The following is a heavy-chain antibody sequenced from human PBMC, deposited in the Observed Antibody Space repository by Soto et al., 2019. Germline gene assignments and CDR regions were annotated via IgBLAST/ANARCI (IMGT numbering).Heavy chain of an antibody. Sequence: ASVKVSFKASGFAFTGYYIHWVRQAPGQGLEWMGWINANIGGTKYTQNFQGRVTITRDTSISTAYMELSRLRYDDTAVYFCTRLATFCSADSCYESQFGMDVWGQGTTVTVSS. V-gene: IGHV1-2*02. CDR3: TRLATFCSADSCYESQFGMDV. CDR1: GFAFTGYY. J-gene: IGHJ6*02. CDR2: INANIGGT. D-gene: IGHD2-15*01.